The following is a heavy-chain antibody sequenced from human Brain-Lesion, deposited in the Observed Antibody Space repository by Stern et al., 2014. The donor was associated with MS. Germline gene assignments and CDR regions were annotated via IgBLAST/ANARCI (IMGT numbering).Heavy chain of an antibody. D-gene: IGHD6-13*01. CDR3: ARIGYSSSWYSPVGFFQH. J-gene: IGHJ1*01. Sequence: EVQLVESGGGLVQPGGSLRLSCTASGFTFNSYWMSWVRQAPGKGLEWVATIKEDGSEKYYVESVKGRFTVSRDNAKNSMYLQMNSLRVDDTATYYCARIGYSSSWYSPVGFFQHWGQGTLVTVSS. CDR1: GFTFNSYW. CDR2: IKEDGSEK. V-gene: IGHV3-7*01.